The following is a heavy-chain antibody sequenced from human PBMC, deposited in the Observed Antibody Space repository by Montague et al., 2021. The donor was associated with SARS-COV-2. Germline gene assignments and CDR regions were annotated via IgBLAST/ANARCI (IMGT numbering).Heavy chain of an antibody. D-gene: IGHD3-22*01. CDR1: GDSVVRNSRR. J-gene: IGHJ4*02. Sequence: CAISGDSVVRNSRRSEEHTYSLPSLRHRLCSTQHGTKWYNDYAVSVKSRITINPDTSKNQFSLQLNSVTAEDTAVYYCARELRRIIMIVDIRGFDYWGQGTLVTVSS. CDR2: TQHGTKWYN. CDR3: ARELRRIIMIVDIRGFDY. V-gene: IGHV6-1*01.